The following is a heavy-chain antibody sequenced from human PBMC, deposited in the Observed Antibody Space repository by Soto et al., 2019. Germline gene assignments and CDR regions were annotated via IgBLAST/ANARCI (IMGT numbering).Heavy chain of an antibody. CDR2: ISDSGSS. Sequence: QVQLQESGPGLVKPSQTLTLTCTVSGDSISSGRFYWSWIRQHPGKGLEWIGHISDSGSSYYNPSLESRVTISVDTSENQFSLKLSAVTAADTAVYFCARTTFYDIFTAYYSLFDYWGQGTKVTVSS. CDR3: ARTTFYDIFTAYYSLFDY. D-gene: IGHD3-9*01. V-gene: IGHV4-31*03. CDR1: GDSISSGRFY. J-gene: IGHJ4*02.